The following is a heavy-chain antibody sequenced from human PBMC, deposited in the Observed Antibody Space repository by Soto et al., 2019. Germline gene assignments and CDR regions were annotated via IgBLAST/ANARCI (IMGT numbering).Heavy chain of an antibody. CDR3: AFISQAGSIVVVIDHD. J-gene: IGHJ4*01. D-gene: IGHD3-22*01. V-gene: IGHV3-30*03. CDR1: GFTFSSYA. Sequence: GGSLRLSCAASGFTFSSYAMHWVRQAPGKGLEWVAVISYDGSNKYYADSVKGRFTISRDNSKNTLYLQMNSLRAEDTAVYHCAFISQAGSIVVVIDHDWGHGTLVTVSS. CDR2: ISYDGSNK.